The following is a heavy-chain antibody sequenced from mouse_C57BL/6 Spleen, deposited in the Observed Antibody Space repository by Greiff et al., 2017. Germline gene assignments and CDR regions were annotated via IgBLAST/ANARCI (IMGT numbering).Heavy chain of an antibody. CDR1: GFTFSSYG. V-gene: IGHV5-6*01. CDR3: ARPDYSNSYYYAMDD. J-gene: IGHJ4*01. CDR2: ISSGGSYP. Sequence: EVKLMESGGDLVKPGGSLKLSCAASGFTFSSYGMSWVRQTPDKRLEWVATISSGGSYPYYPDSVKGRFTIARDNAKNTLYLQMSSLKSEDTAMYYCARPDYSNSYYYAMDDWGKGTSVTVAS. D-gene: IGHD2-5*01.